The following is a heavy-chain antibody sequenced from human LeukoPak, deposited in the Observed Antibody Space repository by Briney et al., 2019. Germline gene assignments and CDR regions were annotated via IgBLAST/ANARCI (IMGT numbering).Heavy chain of an antibody. CDR3: ARCILRGVDAFDL. Sequence: XEWXGHIYTTGSTNYNPSLKSRVTMSVDTSKSQFSLKLSSVTAADTAVYYCARCILRGVDAFDLWGQGTMVTVSS. V-gene: IGHV4-4*07. D-gene: IGHD2-21*01. J-gene: IGHJ3*01. CDR2: IYTTGST.